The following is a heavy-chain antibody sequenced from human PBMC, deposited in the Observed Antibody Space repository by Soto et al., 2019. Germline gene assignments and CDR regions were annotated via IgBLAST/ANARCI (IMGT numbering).Heavy chain of an antibody. J-gene: IGHJ4*02. CDR3: AKGRDYDFWSGYYVGADY. CDR2: ISGSGGST. CDR1: GLTCRGYA. Sequence: RLSSAAAGLTCRGYARSWVRKDKRKGLEWVSAISGSGGSTYYADSVKGRFTISRDNSKNTLYLQMNSLRAEDTAVYYCAKGRDYDFWSGYYVGADYWGQGTLVTVSS. V-gene: IGHV3-23*01. D-gene: IGHD3-3*01.